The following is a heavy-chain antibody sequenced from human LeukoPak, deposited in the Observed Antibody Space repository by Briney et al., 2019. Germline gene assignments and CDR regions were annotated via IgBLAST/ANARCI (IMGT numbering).Heavy chain of an antibody. V-gene: IGHV3-53*01. J-gene: IGHJ4*02. CDR1: GFTVSSNY. Sequence: GGSLRLSCAASGFTVSSNYMSWVRQAPGKGLEWVSVIYSGGSTYYADSVKGRFTISRDNSKNTLYLQMNSLRAEDTAVYYCARGKGYDFWSGYYPMTSPFDYWGQGTLVTVSS. CDR3: ARGKGYDFWSGYYPMTSPFDY. CDR2: IYSGGST. D-gene: IGHD3-3*01.